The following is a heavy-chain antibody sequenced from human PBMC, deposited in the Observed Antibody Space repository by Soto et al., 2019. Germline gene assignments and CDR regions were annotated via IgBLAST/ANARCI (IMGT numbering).Heavy chain of an antibody. CDR2: IYPGDSDT. CDR1: EENFLSYW. D-gene: IGHD2-15*01. J-gene: IGHJ6*02. Sequence: PGEPQRNSYRVSEENFLSYWVGWVRKIHGNGLEWMVIIYPGDSDTRYSPSFQGQVTISADKSISTAYLQWSSLKASDTAMYYCARGYCSGGSCYRLYYYYGMDVWGQGNTVTVSS. V-gene: IGHV5-51*01. CDR3: ARGYCSGGSCYRLYYYYGMDV.